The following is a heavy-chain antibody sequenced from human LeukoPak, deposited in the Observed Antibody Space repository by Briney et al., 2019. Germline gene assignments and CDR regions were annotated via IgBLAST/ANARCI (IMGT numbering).Heavy chain of an antibody. CDR3: AGTYYYDSSGYYHYSL. Sequence: SETLSLTCTVSGGSISSYYLSWIRQPAGKGLEWIGYIYYSGSTNYNPSLKSRVTISVDTSKNQFSLKLSSVTAADTAVYYCAGTYYYDSSGYYHYSLWGQGTLVTVSS. J-gene: IGHJ4*02. CDR1: GGSISSYY. D-gene: IGHD3-22*01. CDR2: IYYSGST. V-gene: IGHV4-59*01.